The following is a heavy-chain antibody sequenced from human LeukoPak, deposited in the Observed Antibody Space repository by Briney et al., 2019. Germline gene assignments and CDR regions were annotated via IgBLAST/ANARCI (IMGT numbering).Heavy chain of an antibody. Sequence: QPGRSLRLSCAASGFTFSSYAMHWVRQAPGKGLEGVAVISYDGSNKYYADSVKGRFTITRDNSKNTLYLQMNSLRAEDTAVYYCARGPLIRYFDWFQDYWGQGTLVTVSS. CDR1: GFTFSSYA. D-gene: IGHD3-9*01. CDR2: ISYDGSNK. J-gene: IGHJ4*02. CDR3: ARGPLIRYFDWFQDY. V-gene: IGHV3-30*04.